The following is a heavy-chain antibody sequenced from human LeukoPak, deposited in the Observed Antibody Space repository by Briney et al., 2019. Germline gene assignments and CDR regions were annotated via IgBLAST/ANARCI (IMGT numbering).Heavy chain of an antibody. J-gene: IGHJ6*04. CDR3: AKDLGYGILTGPMKSFYGMDV. Sequence: GSLRLSCAASGFTFSIYAMTWVRQVPGKGLEWVSGISGSGGFTYYADSVKGRFTISRDNSKNTVYLQMNSLKAEDTALYYCAKDLGYGILTGPMKSFYGMDVWGKGTTVTVSS. D-gene: IGHD3-9*01. V-gene: IGHV3-23*01. CDR1: GFTFSIYA. CDR2: ISGSGGFT.